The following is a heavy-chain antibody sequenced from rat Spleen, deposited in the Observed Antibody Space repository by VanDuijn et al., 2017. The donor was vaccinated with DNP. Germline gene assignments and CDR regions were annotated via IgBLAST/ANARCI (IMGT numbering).Heavy chain of an antibody. V-gene: IGHV3-3*01. J-gene: IGHJ2*01. D-gene: IGHD1-5*01. CDR1: GYSITSSYR. CDR2: INSAGST. CDR3: ARWKIGPHYFDY. Sequence: EVQLQESGPGLVKPSQSLSLTCSVTGYSITSSYRWNWIRKFPGHKLEWMGYINSAGSTNYNPSLKGRISITRDTSKNQFFLQLNSVTTEDTATYYCARWKIGPHYFDYWGQGVMVTVSS.